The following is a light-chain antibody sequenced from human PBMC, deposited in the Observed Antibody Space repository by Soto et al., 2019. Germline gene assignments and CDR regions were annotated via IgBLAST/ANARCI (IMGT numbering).Light chain of an antibody. V-gene: IGKV1-39*01. J-gene: IGKJ3*01. CDR2: AAS. CDR3: QQSYSTLLFT. Sequence: DIQMTQSPSSLSASVGDRVTITCRASQSISSYLNWYQQKPGKAPKLLIYAASSLQSGVPSRFRGSGSGTDFNLNIISLQPEDFATYYCQQSYSTLLFTFGPGTKVDIK. CDR1: QSISSY.